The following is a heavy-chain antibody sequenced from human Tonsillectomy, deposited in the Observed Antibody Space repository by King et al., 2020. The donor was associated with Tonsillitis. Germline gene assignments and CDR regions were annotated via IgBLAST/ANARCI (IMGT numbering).Heavy chain of an antibody. J-gene: IGHJ4*02. Sequence: QLQESGPGLVKPSETLSLTCAVSGYSITSGYSWGWIRQPPGKGLEWIGTFFHSGNTYHNPSLKSRVTISVDTPKNQFSLKLNSVTAADTAVYYCARDGYCSGGTCYTLFDYWGQGILVTVSS. CDR2: FFHSGNT. D-gene: IGHD2-15*01. CDR3: ARDGYCSGGTCYTLFDY. V-gene: IGHV4-38-2*02. CDR1: GYSITSGYS.